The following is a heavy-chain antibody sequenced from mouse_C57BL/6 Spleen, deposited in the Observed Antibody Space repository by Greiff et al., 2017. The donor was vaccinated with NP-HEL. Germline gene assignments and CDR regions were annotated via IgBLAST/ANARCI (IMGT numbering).Heavy chain of an antibody. J-gene: IGHJ3*01. CDR1: GYAFSSSW. Sequence: QVQLQQSGPELVKPGASVKISCKASGYAFSSSWMNWVKQRPGKGLEWIGRIYPGDGDTNYNGKFKGKATLTADKSSSTAYMQLSSLTSEDSAVCCCARDGYDPAWFAYWGQGTLVTVSA. CDR2: IYPGDGDT. D-gene: IGHD2-2*01. CDR3: ARDGYDPAWFAY. V-gene: IGHV1-82*01.